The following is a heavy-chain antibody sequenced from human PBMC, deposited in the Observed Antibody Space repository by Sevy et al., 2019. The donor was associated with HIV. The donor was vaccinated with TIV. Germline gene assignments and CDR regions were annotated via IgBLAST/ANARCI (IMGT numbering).Heavy chain of an antibody. Sequence: SETLSLTCTVSGGSISSYYWSWIRQPPGKGLEWIGYIYYSGSTTYNPSLKSRVTISVDTSKNQFSLKLSSVTAADTAVYYCARDNTYYYDSSGRRDWFDPWGQGTLVTVSS. J-gene: IGHJ5*02. CDR1: GGSISSYY. V-gene: IGHV4-59*01. CDR2: IYYSGST. D-gene: IGHD3-22*01. CDR3: ARDNTYYYDSSGRRDWFDP.